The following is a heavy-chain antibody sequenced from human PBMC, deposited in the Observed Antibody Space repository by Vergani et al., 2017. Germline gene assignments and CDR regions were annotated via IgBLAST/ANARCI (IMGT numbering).Heavy chain of an antibody. J-gene: IGHJ6*03. CDR2: IYSSGST. CDR1: GDSISRGNYY. Sequence: QVQLQESGPGLLKPSQTLSLTCSVAGDSISRGNYYWNWIRQPAGKGLEWMGRIYSSGSTNYNPSLKSRVTISVDTSKNQFSLKLSSVTAADTAVYYCARVASGHYYYYMDVWGKGTTVTVSS. V-gene: IGHV4-61*02. CDR3: ARVASGHYYYYMDV.